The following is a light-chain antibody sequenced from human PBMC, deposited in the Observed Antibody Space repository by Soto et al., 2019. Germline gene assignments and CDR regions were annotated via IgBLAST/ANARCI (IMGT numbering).Light chain of an antibody. CDR2: AAS. CDR3: QQSYGTLLT. J-gene: IGKJ4*01. Sequence: DIQMTQSPSSLSASVGDRVTITCRASQSISSYLNWYQQKPGKAPKLLIYAASSLQSGVPSRFSGSGSGTDFTLTISSLQPEDFATYYCQQSYGTLLTFGGGTRWISN. CDR1: QSISSY. V-gene: IGKV1-39*01.